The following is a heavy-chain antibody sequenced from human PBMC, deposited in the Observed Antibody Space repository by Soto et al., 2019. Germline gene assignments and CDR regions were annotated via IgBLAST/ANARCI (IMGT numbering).Heavy chain of an antibody. CDR1: GYIFSRYW. J-gene: IGHJ4*02. V-gene: IGHV3-7*03. Sequence: EVQLVESGGGLVQPGGSLRLSCSGSGYIFSRYWMSWVRQAPGKGLEWVANIKHDGSAEHYLDSVKARFTISRDNGKKSVFLQLNSLRADDTAMYYCARLRGAAANFDYWGQGTLVTVSS. CDR3: ARLRGAAANFDY. CDR2: IKHDGSAE. D-gene: IGHD6-13*01.